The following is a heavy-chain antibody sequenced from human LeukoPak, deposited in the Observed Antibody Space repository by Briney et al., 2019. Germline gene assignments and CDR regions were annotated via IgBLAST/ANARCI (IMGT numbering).Heavy chain of an antibody. CDR3: AREPDSYVTATNWFDP. CDR1: GFTLSSYR. D-gene: IGHD4-17*01. CDR2: IKQDGSEK. Sequence: GGSLRLSCAASGFTLSSYRMSSVRQAPGKGPERVAKIKQDGSEKYYVGVEKGRFTISRDNAKNSLYLQMNTLRAEDTAVYYCAREPDSYVTATNWFDPWGQGTLVTVSS. V-gene: IGHV3-7*01. J-gene: IGHJ5*02.